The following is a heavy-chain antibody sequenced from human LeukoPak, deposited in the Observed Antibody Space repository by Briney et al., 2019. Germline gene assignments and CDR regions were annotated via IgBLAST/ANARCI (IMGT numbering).Heavy chain of an antibody. CDR2: IIPILGTA. V-gene: IGHV1-69*11. CDR3: ARGHDDLGYCSGGSCYSLDY. D-gene: IGHD2-15*01. CDR1: GGTFSSYA. Sequence: GASVKVSCKASGGTFSSYAISWVRQAPGQGLEWMGRIIPILGTANYAQKFQGRVTITADESTSTAYMELSSLRSEDTDVYYCARGHDDLGYCSGGSCYSLDYWGQGTLVTVSS. J-gene: IGHJ4*02.